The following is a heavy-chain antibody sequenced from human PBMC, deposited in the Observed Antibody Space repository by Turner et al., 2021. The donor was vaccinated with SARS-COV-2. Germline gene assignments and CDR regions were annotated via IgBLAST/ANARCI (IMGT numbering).Heavy chain of an antibody. CDR2: ISAYNGNT. Sequence: QVQLVQSGAEVKKPGASVKVSCKASGYTFTSYGISWVRQAPGQGLDWMGWISAYNGNTNYAQKLQGRVTMTTDTSTSTAYMELRSLRSDDTAVYYSARGDIVVVVASTPGDYFDYWGQGTLVTVSS. J-gene: IGHJ4*02. V-gene: IGHV1-18*01. CDR3: ARGDIVVVVASTPGDYFDY. CDR1: GYTFTSYG. D-gene: IGHD2-15*01.